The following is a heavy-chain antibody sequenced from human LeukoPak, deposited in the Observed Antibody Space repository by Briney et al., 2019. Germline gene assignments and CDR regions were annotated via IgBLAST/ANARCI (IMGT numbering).Heavy chain of an antibody. CDR2: INPDGSDT. CDR1: GFTFSSYW. Sequence: GGSLRLSCAASGFTFSSYWMHLVRQAPGKGLVWVSRINPDGSDTTYADSVKGRFTISRDNAQNTLYMQLTSLRAEDTAVYYCVREAGCGGGRCSLFYSLWGQGTLVTVSS. CDR3: VREAGCGGGRCSLFYSL. J-gene: IGHJ4*02. D-gene: IGHD2-15*01. V-gene: IGHV3-74*03.